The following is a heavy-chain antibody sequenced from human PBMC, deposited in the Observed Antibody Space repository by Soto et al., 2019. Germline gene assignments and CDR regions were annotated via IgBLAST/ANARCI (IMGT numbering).Heavy chain of an antibody. D-gene: IGHD6-6*01. CDR3: AEDIIAARPYYFDY. CDR2: ISGSGGST. J-gene: IGHJ4*02. V-gene: IGHV3-23*01. Sequence: GGSLRLSCAASGFTFSSYAMSWVRQAPGKGLEWVSAISGSGGSTYYADSVKGRFTISRDNSKNTLYLQMNSLRAEDTAVYYCAEDIIAARPYYFDYWGQGTWSPSPQ. CDR1: GFTFSSYA.